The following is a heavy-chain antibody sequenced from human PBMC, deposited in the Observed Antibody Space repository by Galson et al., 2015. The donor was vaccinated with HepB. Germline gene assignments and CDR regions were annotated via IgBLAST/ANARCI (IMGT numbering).Heavy chain of an antibody. Sequence: SLRLSCAASGFTFSTYAMSWVRLAPGKGLEWVSAIRSSGGSTYYADSVEGRFTISRDNSMNTVYLQMNCLRADDTAVYYCAREGYSGGWADYWGQGTLVTVSS. V-gene: IGHV3-23*01. CDR3: AREGYSGGWADY. D-gene: IGHD6-19*01. CDR1: GFTFSTYA. J-gene: IGHJ4*02. CDR2: IRSSGGST.